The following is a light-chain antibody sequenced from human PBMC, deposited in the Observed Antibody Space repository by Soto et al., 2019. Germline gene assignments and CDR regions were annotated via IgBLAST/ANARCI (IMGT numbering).Light chain of an antibody. CDR3: QSYDNNFSWV. CDR2: GNI. J-gene: IGLJ3*02. CDR1: TSNVGAGHD. V-gene: IGLV1-40*01. Sequence: QSVLTQPPSVSGAPGQRVTISCTGSTSNVGAGHDVHWYQQLPGTAPRLLIHGNINRPSGVPDRFSGSKSGTSASLAITGLKVEDEAHYYCQSYDNNFSWVFGGGTKLTVL.